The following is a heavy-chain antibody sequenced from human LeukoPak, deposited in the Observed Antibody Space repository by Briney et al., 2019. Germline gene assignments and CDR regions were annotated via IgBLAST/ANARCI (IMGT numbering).Heavy chain of an antibody. V-gene: IGHV3-30*04. J-gene: IGHJ4*02. CDR1: GFTFSIYT. CDR3: ARELLGHGYNSGDFDY. D-gene: IGHD5-24*01. Sequence: GGSLRLSCAASGFTFSIYTMHWVRQAPGKGLEWVAVTSYDGNNKKYADSVKGRFTISRDNSKNTLYLQMNSLRAEDTAVYYCARELLGHGYNSGDFDYWGQGTLVTVSS. CDR2: TSYDGNNK.